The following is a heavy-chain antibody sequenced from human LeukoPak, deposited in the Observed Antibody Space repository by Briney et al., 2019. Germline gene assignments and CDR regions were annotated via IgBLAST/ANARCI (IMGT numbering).Heavy chain of an antibody. D-gene: IGHD6-19*01. V-gene: IGHV7-4-1*02. J-gene: IGHJ3*02. Sequence: ASVKVSCKASGYTFTRYPMNWVRQAPGQGLEWMGWINTNTAKPTYAQGFTERYVFSLDTYGGTSYLQINSLKAEDTAMYYCARDPNYSGGWSREDFDIWGQGTMVTVSS. CDR1: GYTFTRYP. CDR3: ARDPNYSGGWSREDFDI. CDR2: INTNTAKP.